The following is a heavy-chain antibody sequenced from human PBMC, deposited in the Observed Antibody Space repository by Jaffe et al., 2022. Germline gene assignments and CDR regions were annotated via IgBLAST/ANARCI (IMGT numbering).Heavy chain of an antibody. Sequence: QVQLVESGGGVVQPGGSLRLSCAASGFTFSSYGMHWVRQAPGKGLEWVAFIRYDGSNKYYADSVKGRFTISRDNSKNTLYLQMNSLRAEDTAVYYCAKDVTLRFLEWLLQSPQDVWGKGTTVTVSS. D-gene: IGHD3-3*01. V-gene: IGHV3-30*02. CDR2: IRYDGSNK. J-gene: IGHJ6*04. CDR1: GFTFSSYG. CDR3: AKDVTLRFLEWLLQSPQDV.